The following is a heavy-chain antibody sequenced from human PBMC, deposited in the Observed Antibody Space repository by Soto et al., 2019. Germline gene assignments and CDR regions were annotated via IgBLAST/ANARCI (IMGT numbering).Heavy chain of an antibody. Sequence: QVQIVESGGGGVQPGKSVRLCCGVCGVRFSAHGMHCVRQAPGKGLEWAAVSWYDGSNKYHGDSLKGRFTISRDNSKNTLYLQINNLRAEDTAVYYCGRDGALGDTAVVDSWGQGTLVTVSS. CDR2: SWYDGSNK. J-gene: IGHJ4*02. CDR1: GVRFSAHG. D-gene: IGHD5-18*01. CDR3: GRDGALGDTAVVDS. V-gene: IGHV3-33*01.